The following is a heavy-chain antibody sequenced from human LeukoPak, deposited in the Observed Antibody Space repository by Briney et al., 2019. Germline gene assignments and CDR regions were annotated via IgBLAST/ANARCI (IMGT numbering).Heavy chain of an antibody. V-gene: IGHV3-21*01. J-gene: IGHJ4*02. CDR2: ISSSSSYI. CDR1: GFTFSSYS. CDR3: AERDVRTGTTSGY. D-gene: IGHD1-7*01. Sequence: GGSLRLSCAASGFTFSSYSMNWVRQAPGKGLEWASSISSSSSYIYYADSVKGRFTISRDNAKNSLYLQMNSLRAEDTAVYYCAERDVRTGTTSGYWGQGTLVTVSS.